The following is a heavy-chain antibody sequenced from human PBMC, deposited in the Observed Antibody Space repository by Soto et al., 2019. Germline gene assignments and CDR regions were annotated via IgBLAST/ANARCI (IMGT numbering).Heavy chain of an antibody. V-gene: IGHV4-31*03. Sequence: QVQLQESGPGLVKPSQTLSLTCTVSGGSISSGGYYWSWIRQHPGKGLEWIGYIYYSGSTYYNPSHKSRVTISVDTSKNQFSLKLSSVTAADTAVYYCARGGYDFWSGYLSDYYYYGMDVWGQGTTVTVSS. J-gene: IGHJ6*02. D-gene: IGHD3-3*01. CDR1: GGSISSGGYY. CDR3: ARGGYDFWSGYLSDYYYYGMDV. CDR2: IYYSGST.